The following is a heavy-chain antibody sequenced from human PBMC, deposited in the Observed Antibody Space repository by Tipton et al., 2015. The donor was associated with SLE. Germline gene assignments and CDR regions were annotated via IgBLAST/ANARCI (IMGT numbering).Heavy chain of an antibody. V-gene: IGHV3-23*01. CDR1: GFSFSIYA. Sequence: SLRLSCAASGFSFSIYAMTWVRQAPGKGLERVSTITGGSTTYYADSVKGRFTISRDNSKNTLYLQMNSLRAEDTAVYYCAKDQSGWLVRDGMDVWGQGTTVTVSS. CDR3: AKDQSGWLVRDGMDV. CDR2: ITGGSTT. D-gene: IGHD6-19*01. J-gene: IGHJ6*02.